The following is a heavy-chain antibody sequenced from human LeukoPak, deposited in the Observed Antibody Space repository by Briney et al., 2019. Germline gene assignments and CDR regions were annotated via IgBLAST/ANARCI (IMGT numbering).Heavy chain of an antibody. V-gene: IGHV3-23*01. D-gene: IGHD1-26*01. Sequence: GGSLRLSCAASGFTKYSMNWVRQAPGKGLEWVSAISGSGGSTYYADSVKGRFTISRDNSKNTLYLQMNSLRAEDTAVYYCAKDRLRGGGSYYFDYWGQGTLVTVSS. J-gene: IGHJ4*02. CDR3: AKDRLRGGGSYYFDY. CDR2: ISGSGGST. CDR1: GFTKYS.